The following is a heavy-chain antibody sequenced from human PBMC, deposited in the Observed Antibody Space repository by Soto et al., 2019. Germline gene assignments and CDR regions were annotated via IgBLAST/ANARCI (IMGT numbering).Heavy chain of an antibody. Sequence: GGSLRLSCAASGFTFSSYGMHWVRQAPGKGLEWVAVISYDGSNKYYADSVKGRFTISRDNSKNTLYLQMNSLRAEDTAVYYCAKDVVVTVRDWYFDLWGRGTLVTVSS. D-gene: IGHD2-21*02. CDR3: AKDVVVTVRDWYFDL. CDR2: ISYDGSNK. V-gene: IGHV3-30*18. CDR1: GFTFSSYG. J-gene: IGHJ2*01.